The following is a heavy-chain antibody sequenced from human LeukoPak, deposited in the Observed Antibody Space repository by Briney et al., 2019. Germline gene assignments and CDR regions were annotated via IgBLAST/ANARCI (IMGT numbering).Heavy chain of an antibody. Sequence: GGSLRLSCAASGFTLSSYAMSWVRQGPGKGLEWVSAISVSGNTYHADSVKGRFTISRDSSKNTLYLQMNSLRAGDAAVYYRAKAPVTTCSGAYCYPFDYWSQGTLVTVSS. CDR2: ISVSGNT. D-gene: IGHD2-15*01. CDR1: GFTLSSYA. V-gene: IGHV3-23*01. CDR3: AKAPVTTCSGAYCYPFDY. J-gene: IGHJ4*02.